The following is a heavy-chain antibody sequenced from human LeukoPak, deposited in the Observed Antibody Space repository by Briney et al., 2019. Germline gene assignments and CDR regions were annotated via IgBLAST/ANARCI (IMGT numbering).Heavy chain of an antibody. CDR2: IVVGSGNT. V-gene: IGHV1-58*02. J-gene: IGHJ4*02. D-gene: IGHD4-23*01. Sequence: SVKVSCKASGFTFTSSAMQGVHQALGQRLKWIGWIVVGSGNTNYAQKFQERVTITRDMSTSTAYMELSSLRSEDTAVHYCAAVRDGGQDYWGQGTLVTVSS. CDR3: AAVRDGGQDY. CDR1: GFTFTSSA.